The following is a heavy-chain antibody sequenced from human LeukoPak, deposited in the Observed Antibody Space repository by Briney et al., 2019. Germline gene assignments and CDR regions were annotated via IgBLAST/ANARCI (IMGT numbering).Heavy chain of an antibody. J-gene: IGHJ4*02. V-gene: IGHV4-59*01. CDR2: IYYTGST. D-gene: IGHD3-22*01. CDR1: GGSISSYY. CDR3: ARDHYDSSGYYLDY. Sequence: SSETLSLTCTVSGGSISSYYWSWIRQPPGKWLEWTGYIYYTGSTNYNPSLKSRVTISVDTSKNQFSLKLSSVTAADTAVYYCARDHYDSSGYYLDYWGPGTLVTVSS.